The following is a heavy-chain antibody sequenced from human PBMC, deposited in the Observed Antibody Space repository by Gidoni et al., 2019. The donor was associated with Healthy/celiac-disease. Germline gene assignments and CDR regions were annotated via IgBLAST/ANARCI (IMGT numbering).Heavy chain of an antibody. CDR2: ISYDGSNK. J-gene: IGHJ2*01. CDR1: GFTFSSYG. D-gene: IGHD4-17*01. V-gene: IGHV3-30*18. CDR3: AKDNGDYVVWYFDL. Sequence: QVQLVESGGGVVQPGRSLRLSCAASGFTFSSYGMHWVRQAPGKGLEWVAVISYDGSNKYYADSVKGRFTISRDNSKNTLYLQMNSLRAEDTAVYYCAKDNGDYVVWYFDLWGRGTLVTVSS.